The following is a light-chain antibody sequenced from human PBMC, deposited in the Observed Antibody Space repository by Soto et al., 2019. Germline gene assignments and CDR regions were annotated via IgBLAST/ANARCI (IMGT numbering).Light chain of an antibody. Sequence: EIVLTQSPGTLSLSPGERATLSCWASQSVSTNYLAWYQQKPGQTPRLLIYDASNRATGIPGRFSGSASGTDFTLTISRLEPEDSAVYYCHQYGNSPQTFGQGTKLEI. CDR2: DAS. CDR3: HQYGNSPQT. V-gene: IGKV3-20*01. J-gene: IGKJ2*01. CDR1: QSVSTNY.